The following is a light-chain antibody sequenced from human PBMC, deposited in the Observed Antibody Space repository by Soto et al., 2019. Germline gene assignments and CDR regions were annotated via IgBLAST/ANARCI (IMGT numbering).Light chain of an antibody. J-gene: IGKJ1*01. CDR3: QQRSNWPRT. Sequence: EIVLTQSPAPLSLSPGERATLSCRARQRVSSYLAWYQQKPGQAPRLLIYDASNRATGIPARFSGSGSGTDFTLTISSLEPEDFAVYYCQQRSNWPRTFGQGTKVDIK. CDR2: DAS. V-gene: IGKV3-11*01. CDR1: QRVSSY.